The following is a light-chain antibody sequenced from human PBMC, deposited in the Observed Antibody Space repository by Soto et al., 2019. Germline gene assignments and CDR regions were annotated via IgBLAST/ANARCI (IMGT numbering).Light chain of an antibody. CDR3: QQYSSSPCT. CDR2: GAS. CDR1: QSVRSNY. J-gene: IGKJ1*01. V-gene: IGKV3-20*01. Sequence: EIVLTQSPGTLSLSPGERATLSCRASQSVRSNYLAWYQQKPGQAPRLLIYGASIRATGIPDRFGGSGSGTDFTLTISRLEPEDFAVYYCQQYSSSPCTFGRGTKVEIK.